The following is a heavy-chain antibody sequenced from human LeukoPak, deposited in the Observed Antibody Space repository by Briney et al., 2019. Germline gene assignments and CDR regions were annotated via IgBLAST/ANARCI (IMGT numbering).Heavy chain of an antibody. J-gene: IGHJ4*02. V-gene: IGHV4-31*03. D-gene: IGHD3-3*01. CDR3: VRGSESDPVYFDH. Sequence: PSETLSLTCTVSGGSISSGGYYWSWIRQRPGKGLEWIGFIYDSRSVDFTPSLKSRGTISADTSKNQFSLKLSFVTAADTAVYYCVRGSESDPVYFDHWGQGTLVTVSA. CDR2: IYDSRSV. CDR1: GGSISSGGYY.